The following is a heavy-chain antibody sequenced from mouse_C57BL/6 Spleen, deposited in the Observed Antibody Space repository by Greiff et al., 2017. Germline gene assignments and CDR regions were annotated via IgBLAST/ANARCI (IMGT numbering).Heavy chain of an antibody. CDR3: ARKARGYHYFDY. CDR2: INPNNGGT. Sequence: VQLKQSGPELVKPGASVTISCKASGYTFTDYYMNWVKQSHGKSLEWIGDINPNNGGTSYNQKFKGKATLTVDKSSSTAYMELRSLTSEDSAVYYCARKARGYHYFDYWGQGTTLTVSS. V-gene: IGHV1-26*01. J-gene: IGHJ2*01. CDR1: GYTFTDYY. D-gene: IGHD2-2*01.